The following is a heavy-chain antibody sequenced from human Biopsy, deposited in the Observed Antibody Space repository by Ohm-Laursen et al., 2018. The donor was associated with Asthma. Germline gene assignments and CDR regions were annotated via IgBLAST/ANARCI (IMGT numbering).Heavy chain of an antibody. CDR3: SRDRGGSTRGGYYYYGMDV. CDR1: GFTFAEYA. D-gene: IGHD2-15*01. J-gene: IGHJ6*02. CDR2: ISWNSGTI. V-gene: IGHV3-9*01. Sequence: SLRLSCTASGFTFAEYAMHWVRQPPGKGLERVSGISWNSGTIAYADSVKGRFTISRDNSNNSVYLQMNSLRLEDTALYLCSRDRGGSTRGGYYYYGMDVWGQGTTVTVSS.